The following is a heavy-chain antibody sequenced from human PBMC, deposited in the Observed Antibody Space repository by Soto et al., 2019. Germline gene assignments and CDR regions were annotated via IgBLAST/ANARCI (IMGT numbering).Heavy chain of an antibody. V-gene: IGHV1-18*04. CDR1: GYNFMPYG. J-gene: IGHJ4*02. CDR3: ARDLHPSGSYYTGY. CDR2: ISPSKGNT. Sequence: VASVKVSCKASGYNFMPYGVNWVRQAPGQGLEWMGWISPSKGNTNYAQSFQGRVTMTTDTSTSTAYMELRSLTSDDTAVYYCARDLHPSGSYYTGYWGPGPLVAVCS. D-gene: IGHD3-10*01.